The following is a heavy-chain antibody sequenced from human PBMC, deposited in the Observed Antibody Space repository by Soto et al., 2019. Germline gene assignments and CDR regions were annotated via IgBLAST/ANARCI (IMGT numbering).Heavy chain of an antibody. CDR2: ISSSSSTI. D-gene: IGHD3-16*01. CDR1: GFTFSSYS. CDR3: ARGYDYVWGSDWYFDL. J-gene: IGHJ2*01. Sequence: PGGSLRLSCAASGFTFSSYSMNWVRQAPGKGLEWVSYISSSSSTIYYADSVKGRFTISRDNAKNSLYLQMNSLRDEDTAVYYCARGYDYVWGSDWYFDLWGRGTLVTVSS. V-gene: IGHV3-48*02.